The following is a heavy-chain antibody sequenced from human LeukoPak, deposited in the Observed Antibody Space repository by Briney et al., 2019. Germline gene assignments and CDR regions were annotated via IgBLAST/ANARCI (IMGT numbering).Heavy chain of an antibody. J-gene: IGHJ4*02. V-gene: IGHV3-20*04. CDR2: ISWDGGST. CDR1: GFTFDEYG. CDR3: ARDSFSGSSLDY. Sequence: GGSLRLSCAASGFTFDEYGMSWVRQAPGKGLEWVSNISWDGGSTAYADSVPGRFTISRDHAKNFLHLQMKSLRAEDTAFYYCARDSFSGSSLDYWGQGTLVTVSS. D-gene: IGHD1-26*01.